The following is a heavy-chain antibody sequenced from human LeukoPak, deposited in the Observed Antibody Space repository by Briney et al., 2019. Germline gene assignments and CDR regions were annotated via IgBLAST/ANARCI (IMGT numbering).Heavy chain of an antibody. CDR1: GFTFSNYW. V-gene: IGHV3-74*01. J-gene: IGHJ6*03. CDR3: TRGQVVASYYYYMDV. Sequence: GGSLRLSCAASGFTFSNYWIYWVRQAPGTGLVWVSRINTDGSKTHYADSVKGRFIISRDNAKNTLYLQMNTLRTDDTAVYYCTRGQVVASYYYYMDVWGKGTTVTVSS. D-gene: IGHD2-15*01. CDR2: INTDGSKT.